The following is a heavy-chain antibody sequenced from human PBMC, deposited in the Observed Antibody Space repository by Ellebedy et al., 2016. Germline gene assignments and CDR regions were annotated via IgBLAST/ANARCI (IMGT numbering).Heavy chain of an antibody. CDR3: ARVEDSGGYDYAYLDY. CDR1: GDSVSSNSAA. J-gene: IGHJ4*02. CDR2: TYYRSKWYN. D-gene: IGHD5-12*01. Sequence: SETLSLXXAISGDSVSSNSAAWNWIRQSPSRGLEWLGRTYYRSKWYNDYAVSVKSRITINPDTSKNQFSLQLNSVTAADTAVYYCARVEDSGGYDYAYLDYWGQGTLVTVSS. V-gene: IGHV6-1*01.